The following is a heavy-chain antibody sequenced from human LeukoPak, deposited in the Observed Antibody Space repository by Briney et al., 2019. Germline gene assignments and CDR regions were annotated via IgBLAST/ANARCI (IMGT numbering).Heavy chain of an antibody. D-gene: IGHD6-13*01. CDR1: GFTFSSYG. V-gene: IGHV3-30*02. J-gene: IGHJ5*02. CDR3: SIGQLVPVWWFDP. Sequence: PGGSLRLSCAASGFTFSSYGMHWVRQAPGKGLEWVAFIRYDGSNKYYADSVKGRFTISRDNSKNTLYLQMNSLRAEDTAVYYCSIGQLVPVWWFDPWGQGTLVTVSS. CDR2: IRYDGSNK.